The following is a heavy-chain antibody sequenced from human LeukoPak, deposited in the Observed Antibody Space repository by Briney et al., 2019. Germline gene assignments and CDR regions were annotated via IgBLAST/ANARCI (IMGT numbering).Heavy chain of an antibody. CDR2: INPRGDST. Sequence: ASVKVSCKASGYTFTNYNMHWVRQAPGQGLEWMGMINPRGDSTTYAHRFQGRVTLTRDTSTTTVYMELSSLKSEDTAVYYCRRSLDYWGQGTLVTVSS. J-gene: IGHJ4*02. D-gene: IGHD3-10*01. CDR1: GYTFTNYN. CDR3: RRSLDY. V-gene: IGHV1-46*01.